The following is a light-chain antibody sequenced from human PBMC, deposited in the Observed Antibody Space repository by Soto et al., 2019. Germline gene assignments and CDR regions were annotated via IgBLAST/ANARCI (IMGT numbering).Light chain of an antibody. CDR2: AAS. CDR1: QSITTY. Sequence: DTQMTQSPSSLSASVGDRVTITCRASQSITTYLNWYQQKPGKAPKLLIYAASSLQSGVPPTFSGSGSGTDFTLTISSLQPEDSASYYCQQSYSSLYTFGQGTKLEIK. J-gene: IGKJ2*01. CDR3: QQSYSSLYT. V-gene: IGKV1-39*01.